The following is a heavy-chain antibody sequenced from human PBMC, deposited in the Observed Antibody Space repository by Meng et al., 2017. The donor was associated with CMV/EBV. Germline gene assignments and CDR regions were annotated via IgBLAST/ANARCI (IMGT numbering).Heavy chain of an antibody. CDR1: AGSISSGDYY. CDR3: ARVGRTSCYDY. CDR2: IYYSGST. J-gene: IGHJ4*02. D-gene: IGHD2-2*01. V-gene: IGHV4-30-4*08. Sequence: QVQLQESGPGLVKPSQALSLNCTVSAGSISSGDYYWSWIRQPPGKGLEWIGYIYYSGSTYYNPSLKSRVTISVDTSKNQFSLKLSSVTAADTAVYYCARVGRTSCYDYWGQGTLVTVSS.